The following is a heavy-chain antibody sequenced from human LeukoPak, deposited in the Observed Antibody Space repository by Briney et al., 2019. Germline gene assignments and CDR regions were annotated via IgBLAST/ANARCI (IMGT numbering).Heavy chain of an antibody. J-gene: IGHJ3*02. CDR1: GGSISSDTYY. D-gene: IGHD3-22*01. V-gene: IGHV4-39*02. CDR3: ARDRGSSGYYFPDAFDI. CDR2: IYYSGST. Sequence: PSQTLSLTCTVSGGSISSDTYYWAWIRQPPGKGLEWIGSIYYSGSTYYNPSLKSRVTISVDTSKNQFSLKLSSVTAADTAVYYCARDRGSSGYYFPDAFDIWGQGTMVTVSS.